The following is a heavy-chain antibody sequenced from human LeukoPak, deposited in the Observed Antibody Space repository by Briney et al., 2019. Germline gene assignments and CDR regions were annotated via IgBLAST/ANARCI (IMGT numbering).Heavy chain of an antibody. CDR1: GGSISSYY. CDR3: ARTRDYYDSSGYVDY. D-gene: IGHD3-22*01. V-gene: IGHV4-59*08. CDR2: IYYSGST. J-gene: IGHJ4*02. Sequence: SETLSLTCTVSGGSISSYYWSWIRQPPGKGLEWIGYIYYSGSTNYNPSLKSRVTISVDTSKNQFSLKLSSVTAADTAVYYCARTRDYYDSSGYVDYWGQGTLVTVSS.